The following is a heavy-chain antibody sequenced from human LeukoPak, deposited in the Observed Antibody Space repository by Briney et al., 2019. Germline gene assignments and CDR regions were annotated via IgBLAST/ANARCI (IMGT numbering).Heavy chain of an antibody. CDR3: AKGDDSSGYYYVRSLLGFDY. J-gene: IGHJ4*02. Sequence: PGGSLRLSCAASGFTFSTYSMNWVRQAPGKGLEWVSAISGSGGSTYYADSVKGRFTISRDNSKNTLYLQMNSLRAEDTAVYYCAKGDDSSGYYYVRSLLGFDYWGQGTLVTVSS. CDR2: ISGSGGST. V-gene: IGHV3-23*01. CDR1: GFTFSTYS. D-gene: IGHD3-22*01.